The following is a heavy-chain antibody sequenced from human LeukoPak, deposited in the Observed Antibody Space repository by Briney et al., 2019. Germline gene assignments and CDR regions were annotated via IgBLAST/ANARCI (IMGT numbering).Heavy chain of an antibody. Sequence: ASVKVSCKASRYTFTSYDINWVRQATGQGLEWMGWMNPNSGNTGYAQKFQGRVTMTRNTSISTAYMELSSLRSEDTAVYYCARGNLPYDYVWGSYRRTPFDYWGQGTLVTVSS. D-gene: IGHD3-16*02. V-gene: IGHV1-8*01. CDR1: RYTFTSYD. CDR3: ARGNLPYDYVWGSYRRTPFDY. CDR2: MNPNSGNT. J-gene: IGHJ4*02.